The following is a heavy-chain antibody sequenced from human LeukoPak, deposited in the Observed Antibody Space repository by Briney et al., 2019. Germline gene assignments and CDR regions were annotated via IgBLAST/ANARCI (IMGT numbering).Heavy chain of an antibody. D-gene: IGHD2-15*01. CDR1: GFTFSSYS. CDR2: ISSSNSYI. Sequence: GGSLRLSCAASGFTFSSYSMNWVRQAPGKGLEWVSSISSSNSYIYYADSVKGRFTISRDNAKNSLYLQMNSLRAEDTAVYYCASVYRSGGSCYSWSQGYYFDYWGQGTLVTVSS. J-gene: IGHJ4*02. CDR3: ASVYRSGGSCYSWSQGYYFDY. V-gene: IGHV3-21*01.